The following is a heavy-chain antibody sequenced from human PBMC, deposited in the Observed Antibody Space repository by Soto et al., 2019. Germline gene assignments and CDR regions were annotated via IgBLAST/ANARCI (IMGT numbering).Heavy chain of an antibody. CDR1: GFTFSSYG. Sequence: GGSLRLSCAASGFTFSSYGMHWVRQAPGKGLEWVAVISYDGSNKYYADSVKGRFTISRDNSKNTLYLQMNSLRAEDTAVYYCAKGRWELRSGMDVWGQGTTVTVSS. CDR3: AKGRWELRSGMDV. V-gene: IGHV3-30*18. J-gene: IGHJ6*02. D-gene: IGHD1-26*01. CDR2: ISYDGSNK.